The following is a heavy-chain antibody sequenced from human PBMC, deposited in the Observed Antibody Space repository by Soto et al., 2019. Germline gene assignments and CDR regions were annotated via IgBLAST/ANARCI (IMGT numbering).Heavy chain of an antibody. D-gene: IGHD1-20*01. CDR2: ITGSGDCT. Sequence: EVHLLESGGGLVQPGGSLRLSCVASGFTFSLDNMNWVRQARGKGLEWVSVITGSGDCTNYAVSVKGRFTISRDNSKNTLYLQMILLRAEDTAVYFCARRITSSFDYWGKGTVVTVSS. CDR1: GFTFSLDN. J-gene: IGHJ4*02. CDR3: ARRITSSFDY. V-gene: IGHV3-23*01.